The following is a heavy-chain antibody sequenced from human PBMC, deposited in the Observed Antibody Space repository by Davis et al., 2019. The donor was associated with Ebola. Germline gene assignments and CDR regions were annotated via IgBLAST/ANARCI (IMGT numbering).Heavy chain of an antibody. CDR1: GFTFRSYG. J-gene: IGHJ4*02. CDR2: IWYDGSRK. CDR3: AIPDCSGANCYSVYIKN. Sequence: AGSLTLSCAASGFTFRSYGMHWVCQAPAKGLEWVAVIWYDGSRKYYGDSVKGRFTISRDNSNNLLYLQMNSLRAEDTAVYYCAIPDCSGANCYSVYIKNWGQGTLVTVSS. V-gene: IGHV3-33*01. D-gene: IGHD2-15*01.